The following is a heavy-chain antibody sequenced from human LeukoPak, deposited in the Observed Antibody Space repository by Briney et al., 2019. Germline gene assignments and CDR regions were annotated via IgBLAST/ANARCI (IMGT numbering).Heavy chain of an antibody. CDR3: ARDPGCSSTSCSAWFDP. Sequence: PGGALRLSCAASGFTFSDYYMSWIRQAPGKGLEWVSYISSSGSTIYYADSVKGRFTISRDNAKNSLYLQMNSLRAEDTAVYYCARDPGCSSTSCSAWFDPWGQGTLVTVSS. CDR1: GFTFSDYY. CDR2: ISSSGSTI. J-gene: IGHJ5*02. D-gene: IGHD2-2*01. V-gene: IGHV3-11*01.